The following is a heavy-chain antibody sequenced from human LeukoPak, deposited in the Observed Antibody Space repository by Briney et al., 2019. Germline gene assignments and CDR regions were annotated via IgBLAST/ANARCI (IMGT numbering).Heavy chain of an antibody. J-gene: IGHJ4*02. CDR2: IIPHVGSP. CDR3: ARDNDSRDPPHFDY. D-gene: IGHD3-16*01. CDR1: GDTFSYHS. V-gene: IGHV1-69*06. Sequence: GASVKVSCKTFGDTFSYHSISWVRQAPGQGLQWLGGIIPHVGSPRYTERLQDRITITADKSTRTAYMELSSLRSEDTAVYYCARDNDSRDPPHFDYWGQGTLVTVSS.